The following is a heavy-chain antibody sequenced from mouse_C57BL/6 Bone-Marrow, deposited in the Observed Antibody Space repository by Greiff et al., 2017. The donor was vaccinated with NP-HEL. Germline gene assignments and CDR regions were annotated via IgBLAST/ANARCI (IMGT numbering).Heavy chain of an antibody. CDR2: IDPENGDT. D-gene: IGHD2-4*01. CDR3: TSYDYDDGLVY. J-gene: IGHJ3*01. CDR1: GFNIKDDY. V-gene: IGHV14-4*01. Sequence: EVQLQQSGAELVRPGASVKLSCTASGFNIKDDYMHWVKQRPEQGLEWIGRIDPENGDTEYAAKFQGKATITVDTSSNTAYLQLSSLTSEDPAVYCSTSYDYDDGLVYWGQGTLVTVSS.